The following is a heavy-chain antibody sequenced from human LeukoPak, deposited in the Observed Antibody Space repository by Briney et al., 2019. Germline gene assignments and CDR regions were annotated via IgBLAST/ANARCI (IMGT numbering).Heavy chain of an antibody. CDR2: IHHSGTT. CDR1: GGSITSTNL. V-gene: IGHV4-4*02. D-gene: IGHD2-15*01. CDR3: ARDGGGSDC. Sequence: PSETPSLTCAVSGGSITSTNLWNWVRQPPGKGLEWIGQIHHSGTTNYNPSLKSRVTISVDKSNNQFSLKLRSVTAADTAMYYCARDGGGSDCWGQGTLVTVSS. J-gene: IGHJ4*02.